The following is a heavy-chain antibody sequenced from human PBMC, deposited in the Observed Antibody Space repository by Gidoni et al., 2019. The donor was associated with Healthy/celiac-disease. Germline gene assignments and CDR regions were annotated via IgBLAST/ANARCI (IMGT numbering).Heavy chain of an antibody. Sequence: QVQLVQSGAEVKKPGSSVKVSCKASGGTFSSYTISWVRQAPGQGLEWMGRIIPILGIATYAQKFQGRFTITADKSTSTAYMVLSSLRSEDTAVYSCARGVVIAIGGWFDPWGQGTLVTVSS. V-gene: IGHV1-69*02. CDR1: GGTFSSYT. CDR2: IIPILGIA. J-gene: IGHJ5*02. D-gene: IGHD2-21*01. CDR3: ARGVVIAIGGWFDP.